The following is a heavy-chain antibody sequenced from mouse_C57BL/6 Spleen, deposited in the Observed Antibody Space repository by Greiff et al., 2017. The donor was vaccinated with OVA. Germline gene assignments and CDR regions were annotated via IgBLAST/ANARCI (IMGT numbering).Heavy chain of an antibody. CDR3: ASNGYFDV. CDR1: GYAFSSSW. V-gene: IGHV1-82*01. J-gene: IGHJ1*03. CDR2: IYPGDGDT. Sequence: QVQLQQSGPELVKPGASVKISCKASGYAFSSSWMNWVKQRPGKGLEWIGRIYPGDGDTNYNGKFKGKATLTADKSSSTAYMQLSSLTSEDSAVYFCASNGYFDVWGTGTTVTVSS.